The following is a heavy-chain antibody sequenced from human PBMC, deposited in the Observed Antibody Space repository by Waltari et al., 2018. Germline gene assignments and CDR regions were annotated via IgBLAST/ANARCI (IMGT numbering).Heavy chain of an antibody. Sequence: EVQPLESGGGLVQPGGSLRLSCAASGFTFSRYAMSWVRQAPGKGREGVSGISGSDGSIYYADSGKGRFTISRDNSKDSLYLQMNGVRAEDTAVYYCAKVGSSASIWVNYVDYWGQGTLVTVSS. D-gene: IGHD6-6*01. CDR3: AKVGSSASIWVNYVDY. V-gene: IGHV3-23*01. CDR2: ISGSDGSI. CDR1: GFTFSRYA. J-gene: IGHJ4*02.